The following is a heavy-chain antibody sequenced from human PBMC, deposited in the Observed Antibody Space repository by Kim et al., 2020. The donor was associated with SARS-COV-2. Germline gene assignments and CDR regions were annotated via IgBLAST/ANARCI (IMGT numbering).Heavy chain of an antibody. D-gene: IGHD6-19*01. CDR2: IKQDGSEK. CDR1: GFTFSSYW. CDR3: ASSGWYADDAFDI. J-gene: IGHJ3*02. Sequence: GGSLRLSCAASGFTFSSYWMSWVRQAPGKGLEWVANIKQDGSEKYYVDSVKGRFTISRDNAKNSLYLQMNSLRAEDTAVYYCASSGWYADDAFDIWGQGTMVTVSS. V-gene: IGHV3-7*03.